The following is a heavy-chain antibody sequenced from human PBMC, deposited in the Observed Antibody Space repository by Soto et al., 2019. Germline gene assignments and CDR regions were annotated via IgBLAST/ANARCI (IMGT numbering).Heavy chain of an antibody. CDR2: IYHSGST. CDR3: ASSYDSSGYRFDY. Sequence: SETLSLTCAVSGGSISSGGYSWSWIRQPPGKGLEWIGYIYHSGSTYYNPSLKSRVTISVDRSKNQFSLKLSSVTAADTAVYYCASSYDSSGYRFDYWGQGTLVTVSS. CDR1: GGSISSGGYS. V-gene: IGHV4-30-2*01. D-gene: IGHD3-22*01. J-gene: IGHJ4*02.